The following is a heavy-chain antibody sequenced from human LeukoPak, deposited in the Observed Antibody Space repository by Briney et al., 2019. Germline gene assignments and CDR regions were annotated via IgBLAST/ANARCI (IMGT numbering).Heavy chain of an antibody. J-gene: IGHJ4*02. D-gene: IGHD4-17*01. CDR1: GYTFTGYY. Sequence: RASVKVSCKASGYTFTGYYMHWVRQAPGQGLEWMGWINPNSGGTNYAQKCQGRVTMTRDTSISTAYMELSRLRSDDTAVYYCARETVLGGDYFDYWGQGTLVTVSS. CDR2: INPNSGGT. V-gene: IGHV1-2*02. CDR3: ARETVLGGDYFDY.